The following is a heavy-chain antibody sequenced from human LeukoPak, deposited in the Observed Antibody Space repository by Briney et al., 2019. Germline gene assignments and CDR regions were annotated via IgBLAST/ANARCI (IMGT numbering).Heavy chain of an antibody. CDR3: AKARYYYDSSGYYKQPSYGMDV. CDR1: GFTSSSYG. D-gene: IGHD3-22*01. V-gene: IGHV3-30*18. J-gene: IGHJ6*02. CDR2: ISYDGSNK. Sequence: GGSLRLSCAASGFTSSSYGMPWVRQAPGKGLEWVAVISYDGSNKYYADSVKGRFTISRDNSKNTLYLQMNSLRAEDTAVYYCAKARYYYDSSGYYKQPSYGMDVWGQGTTVTVSS.